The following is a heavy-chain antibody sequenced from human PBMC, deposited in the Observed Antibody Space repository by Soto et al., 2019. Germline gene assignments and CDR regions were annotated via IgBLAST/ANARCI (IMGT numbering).Heavy chain of an antibody. CDR2: ISPYSGNT. CDR3: AMVDNFVTPAPQDV. CDR1: GYIFVNYG. V-gene: IGHV1-18*01. D-gene: IGHD5-12*01. J-gene: IGHJ6*04. Sequence: QVQLVQSGAEVRKPGSSVKVSCKASGYIFVNYGIDWVRQAPGQGLEWMGWISPYSGNTDYASKVQGRLTMTTDTSTSTAYMDMASMTSDDTAVNYCAMVDNFVTPAPQDVGGEGTTGTVAS.